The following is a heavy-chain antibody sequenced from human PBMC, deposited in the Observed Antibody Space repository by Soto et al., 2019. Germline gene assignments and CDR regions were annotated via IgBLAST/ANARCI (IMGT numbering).Heavy chain of an antibody. J-gene: IGHJ6*02. CDR3: ARGLRASFGVRLSYYYYGMDV. V-gene: IGHV4-34*01. CDR1: GGSLSDYY. D-gene: IGHD3-10*01. CDR2: ISQSGST. Sequence: KASETLSLTCAVYGGSLSDYYWGWIRQPPGKGLECIGEISQSGSTNYNSSLKSRVTISVDTSKNQFSLKLNSVTAADTAVYYCARGLRASFGVRLSYYYYGMDVWGQGTTVTVSS.